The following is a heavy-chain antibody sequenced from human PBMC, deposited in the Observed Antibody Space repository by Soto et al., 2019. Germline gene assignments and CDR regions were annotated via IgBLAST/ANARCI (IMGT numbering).Heavy chain of an antibody. V-gene: IGHV4-59*01. CDR3: AREVNIVATTYNWFDP. J-gene: IGHJ5*02. D-gene: IGHD5-12*01. CDR1: GGSISSYY. CDR2: IYYSGST. Sequence: SETLSLTCTVSGGSISSYYWSWIRQPPGKGLEWIGYIYYSGSTNYNPSLKSRVTISVDTSKNQFSLKLSSVTAADTAVYYCAREVNIVATTYNWFDPWGQGTLVTVSS.